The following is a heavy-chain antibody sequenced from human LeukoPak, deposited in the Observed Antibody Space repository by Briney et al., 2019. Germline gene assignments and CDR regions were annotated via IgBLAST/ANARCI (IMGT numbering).Heavy chain of an antibody. CDR1: GGSISGYY. CDR3: ARSAGSSGWYAY. Sequence: SETLSLTCTVSGGSISGYYWSWFRQPPGKGLEWIGYIHVNGETEYNPSLQSRIITSVDTSRNQVSLKLSSVTAADTAVYYCARSAGSSGWYAYWGQGTLVTVSS. V-gene: IGHV4-4*09. D-gene: IGHD6-19*01. CDR2: IHVNGET. J-gene: IGHJ4*02.